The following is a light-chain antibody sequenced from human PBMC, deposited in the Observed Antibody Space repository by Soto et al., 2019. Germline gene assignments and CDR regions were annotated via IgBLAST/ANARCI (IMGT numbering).Light chain of an antibody. CDR3: QQRSNWPPQFT. J-gene: IGKJ3*01. Sequence: EIVLTQSPATLSLSPGERATLSCRASQSVSSYLAWYQQKPGQAPRLLIYDASNRATGIPARLSGSGSGPDFTLTISSLEPEDFAVYYCQQRSNWPPQFTFGPGTKVDIK. V-gene: IGKV3-11*01. CDR2: DAS. CDR1: QSVSSY.